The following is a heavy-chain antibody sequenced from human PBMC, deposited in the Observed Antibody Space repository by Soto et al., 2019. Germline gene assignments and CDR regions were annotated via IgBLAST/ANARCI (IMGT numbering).Heavy chain of an antibody. CDR2: ISPHKGNT. J-gene: IGHJ4*02. CDR3: VRDFDASGSYYTDY. V-gene: IGHV1-18*01. D-gene: IGHD3-10*01. CDR1: GYTFITIG. Sequence: QVQLVQSGAEVKKPGASVKVSCKASGYTFITIGISWVRQAPGQGLEWMGWISPHKGNTNYAQKFQGRVTMTTDTSTSTAYMELRSLRSDDTAVYYCVRDFDASGSYYTDYWGQGTLVTVSS.